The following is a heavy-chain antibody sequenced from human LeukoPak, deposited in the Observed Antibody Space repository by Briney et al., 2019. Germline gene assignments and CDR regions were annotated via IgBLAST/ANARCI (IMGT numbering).Heavy chain of an antibody. CDR3: ARSPYSSGSYDV. CDR1: GSSFTSYW. J-gene: IGHJ6*04. V-gene: IGHV5-51*01. D-gene: IGHD6-25*01. Sequence: GGSLQISCQGSGSSFTSYWIGWVRQLPGKGLEWMGIIYPGDSDTRYSPSFQGQVTISADKSISTAYLQWSSLKASDTAMYYCARSPYSSGSYDVWGKGTTVTVSS. CDR2: IYPGDSDT.